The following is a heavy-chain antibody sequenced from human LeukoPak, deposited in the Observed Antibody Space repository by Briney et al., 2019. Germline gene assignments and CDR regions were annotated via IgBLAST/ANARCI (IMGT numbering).Heavy chain of an antibody. CDR2: ISYDGSNK. CDR1: GYTFTSYG. CDR3: AKDGGIVGATTGYWYFDL. J-gene: IGHJ2*01. Sequence: SCKASGYTFTSYGMHWVRQAPGKGLEWVAVISYDGSNKYYADSVKGRFTISRDNSKNTLYLQMNSLRAEDTAVYYCAKDGGIVGATTGYWYFDLWGRGTLVTVSS. V-gene: IGHV3-30*18. D-gene: IGHD1-26*01.